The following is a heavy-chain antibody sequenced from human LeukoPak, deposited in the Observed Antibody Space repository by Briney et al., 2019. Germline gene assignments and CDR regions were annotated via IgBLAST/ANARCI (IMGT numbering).Heavy chain of an antibody. CDR1: GFTFSSYA. CDR3: VKPQPGGGFDY. D-gene: IGHD1-14*01. V-gene: IGHV3-23*01. J-gene: IGHJ4*02. CDR2: IGASGGST. Sequence: GGSLRLSCATSGFTFSSYAMSWVRQAPGKGLEWVSGIGASGGSTYYADSVKGRFTISRDNSKNTLYLQMSSLRAEDTAVYYCVKPQPGGGFDYWGQGTLVTVSS.